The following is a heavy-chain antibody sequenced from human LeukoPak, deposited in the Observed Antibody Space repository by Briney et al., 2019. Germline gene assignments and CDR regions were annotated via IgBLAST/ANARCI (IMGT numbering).Heavy chain of an antibody. CDR1: GGTFSSYA. J-gene: IGHJ6*03. V-gene: IGHV1-69*05. CDR2: IIPIFGTA. CDR3: ARGLPAALKWWFPSPVGNYYYYMDV. D-gene: IGHD2-15*01. Sequence: GASVKVSCKASGGTFSSYAISWVRQAPGQGLEWMGRIIPIFGTANYAQKFQGRVTITTDESTSTAYMELSSLRSEDTAVCYCARGLPAALKWWFPSPVGNYYYYMDVWGKGTTVTVSS.